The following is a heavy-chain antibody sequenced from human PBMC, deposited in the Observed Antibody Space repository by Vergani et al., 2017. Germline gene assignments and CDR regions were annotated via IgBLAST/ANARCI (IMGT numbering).Heavy chain of an antibody. CDR1: GGSFSGYY. D-gene: IGHD3-22*01. CDR2: INHSGST. J-gene: IGHJ4*02. CDR3: ARGTWYYYDSSGYYEFDY. Sequence: QVQLQQWGAGLLKPSETLSLTCAVYGGSFSGYYWSWIRQPPGKGLEWIGEINHSGSTNYNPSLKSRVTISVDTSKNQFSLKLSSVTAADTAVYYCARGTWYYYDSSGYYEFDYWGQGTLVTVSS. V-gene: IGHV4-34*01.